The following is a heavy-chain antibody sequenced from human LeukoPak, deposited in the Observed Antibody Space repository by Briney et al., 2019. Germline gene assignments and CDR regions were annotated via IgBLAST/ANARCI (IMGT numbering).Heavy chain of an antibody. CDR2: ISSSGSTI. CDR3: ARDFGRLVGALRAAFDI. CDR1: GFTFSNYY. V-gene: IGHV3-11*01. J-gene: IGHJ3*02. Sequence: GGSLRLSCAASGFTFSNYYMSWIRQAPGKGLEWVSYISSSGSTIYYADSVKGRFTISRDNAKNSLYLQMNSLRAEDTAVYYCARDFGRLVGALRAAFDIWGQGTMVTVSS. D-gene: IGHD1-26*01.